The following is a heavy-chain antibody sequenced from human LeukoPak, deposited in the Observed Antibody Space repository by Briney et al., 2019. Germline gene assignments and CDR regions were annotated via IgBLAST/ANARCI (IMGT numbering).Heavy chain of an antibody. CDR2: INHSGST. J-gene: IGHJ3*01. CDR1: GGSFSGYY. D-gene: IGHD3-10*01. CDR3: ARRGRWFGVN. Sequence: SETLSLTCAVYGGSFSGYYWSWIRLPPGKGLEWIGEINHSGSTNYNPSLKSRVTISVDTAKNQFSLKLSSVTAADTAVYYCARRGRWFGVNWGQGTMVTVSS. V-gene: IGHV4-34*01.